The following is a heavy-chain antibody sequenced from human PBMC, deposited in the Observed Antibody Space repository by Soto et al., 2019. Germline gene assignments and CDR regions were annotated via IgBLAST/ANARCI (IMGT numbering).Heavy chain of an antibody. D-gene: IGHD1-7*01. Sequence: GGSLRLSCAASGFTFSSYSMNWVRQAPGKGLEWVSSISSSSSYIYYADSVRGRFTISRDNAKNSLYLQMNSLRGEDTAVYYCARENWNYVPDYYYYYGMDVWGQGTTVTVSS. CDR1: GFTFSSYS. J-gene: IGHJ6*02. CDR2: ISSSSSYI. V-gene: IGHV3-21*01. CDR3: ARENWNYVPDYYYYYGMDV.